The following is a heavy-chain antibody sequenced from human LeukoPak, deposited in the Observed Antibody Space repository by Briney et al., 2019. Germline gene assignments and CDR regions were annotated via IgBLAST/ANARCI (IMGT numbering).Heavy chain of an antibody. CDR2: INHSGST. CDR1: GGSFSGYY. Sequence: SETLSLTCAVYGGSFSGYYWSWIRQPPGKGLEWIGEINHSGSTNYNPPLKSRVTISVDTSKNQFSLKLSSVTAADTAVYYCASVDSSAYFSYFDSWGQGALVTVSS. V-gene: IGHV4-34*01. CDR3: ASVDSSAYFSYFDS. J-gene: IGHJ4*02. D-gene: IGHD3-22*01.